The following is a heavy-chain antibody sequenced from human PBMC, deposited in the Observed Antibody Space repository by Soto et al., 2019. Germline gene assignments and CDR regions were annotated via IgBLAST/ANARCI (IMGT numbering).Heavy chain of an antibody. Sequence: GGSLRLSCAASGFTVSSNYMSWVRQAPGKGLEWVSVIYSGGSTYYADSVKGRFTISRDNSKNTLYLQMNSLRAEDTAVYYCAREFLDYYDSSGYYQGVDYWGQGTLVTVSS. CDR3: AREFLDYYDSSGYYQGVDY. D-gene: IGHD3-22*01. CDR2: IYSGGST. CDR1: GFTVSSNY. V-gene: IGHV3-53*01. J-gene: IGHJ4*02.